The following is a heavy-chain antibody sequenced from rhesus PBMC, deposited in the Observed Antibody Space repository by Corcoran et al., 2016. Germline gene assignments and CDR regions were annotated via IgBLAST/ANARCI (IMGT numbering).Heavy chain of an antibody. V-gene: IGHV4-81*01. CDR1: GGTLGGYH. CDR2: IDGKIAGT. J-gene: IGHJ5-1*01. CDR3: ARYYNIYRRFDV. Sequence: QVQLQESGPGLVKPSETLSLTCAVSGGTLGGYHWSGIRQAPGKGREWIGNIDGKIAGTNYNPSLKSRVTISKDASKNQFSLKLSSVTSADTAVYYCARYYNIYRRFDVWGPGVLVTVSS. D-gene: IGHD3-3*01.